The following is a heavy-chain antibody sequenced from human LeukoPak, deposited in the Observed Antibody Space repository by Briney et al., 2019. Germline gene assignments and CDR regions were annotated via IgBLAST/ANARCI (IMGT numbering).Heavy chain of an antibody. Sequence: PAGASLRLSCAASGFTFRSYAMRWVRQAPGKRLERVSAISGSGGSTYYADSVKGRFTISRDNSKNTLYLQMNSLRAEDTAVYYCAKGDLVVLSRNYSDYWGQGTLVTVSS. V-gene: IGHV3-23*01. J-gene: IGHJ4*02. CDR1: GFTFRSYA. CDR2: ISGSGGST. D-gene: IGHD3-22*01. CDR3: AKGDLVVLSRNYSDY.